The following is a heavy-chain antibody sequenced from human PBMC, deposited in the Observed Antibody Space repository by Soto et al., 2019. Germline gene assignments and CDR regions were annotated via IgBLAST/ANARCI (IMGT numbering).Heavy chain of an antibody. D-gene: IGHD6-19*01. CDR1: GFTFNLYG. J-gene: IGHJ4*02. V-gene: IGHV3-30*18. Sequence: GGSLRLSCAASGFTFNLYGMHWVRQAPGKGLEWVAAISYAGTNQFYADSVKGRFTISRDNSKDTVYLQLNSLRPEDRAVYYCAKLAVAGVWGPFDYWGQGISVTVSS. CDR3: AKLAVAGVWGPFDY. CDR2: ISYAGTNQ.